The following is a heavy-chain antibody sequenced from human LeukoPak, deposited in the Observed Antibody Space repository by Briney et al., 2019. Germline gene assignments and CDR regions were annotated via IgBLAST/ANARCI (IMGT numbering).Heavy chain of an antibody. V-gene: IGHV3-30-3*01. CDR1: GFTFSSYA. Sequence: PGGSLRLSCAASGFTFSSYAMHWVRQAPGKGLEWVAVISYDGSNKYYADSVKGRFTISRDNSKNTLYLQMNSLRAEDTAVDYCARDAPLVGTSGRNVDFDYWGQGTLVTVSS. J-gene: IGHJ4*02. CDR3: ARDAPLVGTSGRNVDFDY. D-gene: IGHD3-10*01. CDR2: ISYDGSNK.